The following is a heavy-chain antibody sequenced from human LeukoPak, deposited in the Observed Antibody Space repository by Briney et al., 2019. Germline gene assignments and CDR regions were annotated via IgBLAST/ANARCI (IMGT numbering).Heavy chain of an antibody. CDR2: IKQDGSEK. J-gene: IGHJ3*02. V-gene: IGHV3-7*01. Sequence: GGSLRLSCAASGFTFSSYWMSWVRQAPGKGLEWVANIKQDGSEKYYVDSVKGRFTISRDNSKNTLYLQMNSLRAEDTAVYYCAREGAPKVAFDIWGQGTMVTVSS. D-gene: IGHD3-16*01. CDR1: GFTFSSYW. CDR3: AREGAPKVAFDI.